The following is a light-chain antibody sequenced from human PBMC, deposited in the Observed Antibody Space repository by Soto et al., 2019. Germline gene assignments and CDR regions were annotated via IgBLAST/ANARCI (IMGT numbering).Light chain of an antibody. CDR1: SGHSSYA. V-gene: IGLV4-69*01. Sequence: QPVLTQSPSASASLGASVKLTCTLSSGHSSYAIAWHQQQPEKGPRYLMKLNSDGSHSKGDGIPDRFSGSSSGAERYLTISSLQSEDEADYYCQTWGTGPWVFVVGTKLTVL. CDR2: LNSDGSH. J-gene: IGLJ3*02. CDR3: QTWGTGPWV.